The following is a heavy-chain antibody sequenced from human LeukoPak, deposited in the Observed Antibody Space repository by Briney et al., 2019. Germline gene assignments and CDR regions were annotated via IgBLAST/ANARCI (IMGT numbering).Heavy chain of an antibody. V-gene: IGHV1-3*01. CDR1: GYTFTSYA. CDR2: INAGNGNT. Sequence: ASVKVSCKASGYTFTSYAMHWVRQAPGQRLEWMGWINAGNGNTKYSPKFQGRVTITRDTSASTAYMELSSLRSEDTAVYYCARADFHVTMVRGPTLIDYWGQGTLVTVSS. J-gene: IGHJ4*02. D-gene: IGHD3-10*01. CDR3: ARADFHVTMVRGPTLIDY.